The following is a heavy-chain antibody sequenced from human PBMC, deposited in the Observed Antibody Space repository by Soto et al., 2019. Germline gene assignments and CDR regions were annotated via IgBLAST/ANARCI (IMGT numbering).Heavy chain of an antibody. CDR1: GGSISSGGYY. J-gene: IGHJ3*02. CDR3: ARGDSSSWYLVGDAFDI. CDR2: IYYSGST. V-gene: IGHV4-31*03. Sequence: QVQLQESGPGLVKPSQTLSLTCTVSGGSISSGGYYWSWIRQHPGKGLEWIGYIYYSGSTYYNPSLKSRVTRSVDTSKNQFSLKLSSVAAADTAVYYCARGDSSSWYLVGDAFDIWGQGTMVTVSS. D-gene: IGHD6-13*01.